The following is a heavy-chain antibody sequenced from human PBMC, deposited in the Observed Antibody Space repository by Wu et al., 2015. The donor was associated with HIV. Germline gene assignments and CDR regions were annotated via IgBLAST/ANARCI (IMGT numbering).Heavy chain of an antibody. CDR3: ARGRDCGGDCYSNWFDP. Sequence: QVQLVQSGAEVKKPGASVKVSCKASGYTFTSYDINWVRQATGQGLEWMGWMNPNSGNTGYAQKFQGRVTMTRNTSISTAYMELSSLRSEDTAVYYCARGRDCGGDCYSNWFDPWGQGTLVTVSS. J-gene: IGHJ5*02. D-gene: IGHD2-21*02. CDR1: GYTFTSYD. CDR2: MNPNSGNT. V-gene: IGHV1-8*01.